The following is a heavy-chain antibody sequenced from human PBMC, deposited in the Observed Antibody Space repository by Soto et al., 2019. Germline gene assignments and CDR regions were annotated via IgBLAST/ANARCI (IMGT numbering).Heavy chain of an antibody. CDR1: GFSIGGYA. Sequence: PGGSLRLSCAASGFSIGGYAMNWVRQAPEKGLEWVSAISGSAGTTYYADSVKGRFTVSGDNSKNTLYLQMNSLRANDTAVYYCARDGPYYYASRMDVWGQGTTVTSP. CDR3: ARDGPYYYASRMDV. V-gene: IGHV3-23*01. CDR2: ISGSAGTT. J-gene: IGHJ6*02. D-gene: IGHD3-10*01.